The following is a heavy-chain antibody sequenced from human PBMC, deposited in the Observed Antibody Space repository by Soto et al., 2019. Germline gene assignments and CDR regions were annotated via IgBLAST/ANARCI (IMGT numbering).Heavy chain of an antibody. J-gene: IGHJ6*02. CDR1: SSGDYY. CDR2: ISWNSGSI. D-gene: IGHD6-13*01. V-gene: IGHV3-9*01. Sequence: SSGDYYWGWIRQPPGKGLEWVSGISWNSGSIGYADSVKGRFTISRDNAKNSLYLQMNSLRAEDTALYYCAKHIAAAGYYYYGMDVWGQGTTVTV. CDR3: AKHIAAAGYYYYGMDV.